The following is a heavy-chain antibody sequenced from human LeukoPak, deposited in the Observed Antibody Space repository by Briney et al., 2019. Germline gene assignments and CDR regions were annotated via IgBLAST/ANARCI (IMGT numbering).Heavy chain of an antibody. CDR2: IKQDGSAK. D-gene: IGHD7-27*01. Sequence: GGSLRLSCAASGFNFSRYWTSWVRQAPGKGLEWVANIKQDGSAKYYVDSVKGRFTISRDNAKNSLYLQMNSLRAEDTAVYYCATNWGLDYWGQGTLVTVSS. J-gene: IGHJ4*02. CDR3: ATNWGLDY. V-gene: IGHV3-7*01. CDR1: GFNFSRYW.